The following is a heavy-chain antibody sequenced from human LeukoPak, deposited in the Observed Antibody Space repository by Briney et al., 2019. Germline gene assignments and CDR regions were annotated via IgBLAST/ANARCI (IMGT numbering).Heavy chain of an antibody. J-gene: IGHJ4*02. CDR3: ARDWKYCSGGSCYLPGF. CDR1: GFTFDDYG. D-gene: IGHD2-15*01. CDR2: INWSGGST. V-gene: IGHV3-20*04. Sequence: GESLRLSCEASGFTFDDYGMSWVRQAPGKGLEWVSGINWSGGSTGYADSVKGRFTISRDNAKNSVYLRMNSLRAEDTALYYCARDWKYCSGGSCYLPGFWGQGTLVTVSS.